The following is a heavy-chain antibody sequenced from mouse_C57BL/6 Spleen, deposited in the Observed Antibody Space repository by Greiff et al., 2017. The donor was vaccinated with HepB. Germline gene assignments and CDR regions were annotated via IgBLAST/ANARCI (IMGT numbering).Heavy chain of an antibody. CDR2: IDPSDSYT. V-gene: IGHV1-69*01. Sequence: QVQLQQPGAELVMPGASVKLSCKASGYTFTSYWMHWVKQRPGQGLEWIGEIDPSDSYTNYNQKCKGKSTLTVDKSSSTAYMQLSSLTSEDSAVYYCARVTTYYFDYWGKGTTLTVSS. D-gene: IGHD2-13*01. J-gene: IGHJ2*01. CDR1: GYTFTSYW. CDR3: ARVTTYYFDY.